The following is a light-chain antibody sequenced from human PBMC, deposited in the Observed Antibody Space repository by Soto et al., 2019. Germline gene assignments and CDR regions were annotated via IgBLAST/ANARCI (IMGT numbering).Light chain of an antibody. CDR1: QSVSSD. CDR2: HAS. V-gene: IGKV3-15*01. Sequence: EIVMTQSPATVSVSPGERATLSCRASQSVSSDLVWYQQKPGQAPRLLIYHASTRATGIPARFSGSGSGTEFTLTITRLDPEDFATYYCQHADSFPLITFGQGTRLEI. J-gene: IGKJ5*01. CDR3: QHADSFPLIT.